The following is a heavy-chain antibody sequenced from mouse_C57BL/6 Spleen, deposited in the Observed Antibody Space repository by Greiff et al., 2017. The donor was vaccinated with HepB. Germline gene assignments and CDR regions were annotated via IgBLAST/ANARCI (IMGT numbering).Heavy chain of an antibody. CDR1: GFTFSDYG. CDR2: ISSGSSTI. D-gene: IGHD3-2*02. V-gene: IGHV5-17*01. Sequence: EVKLVESGGGLVKPGGSLKLSCAASGFTFSDYGMHWVRQAPEKGLEWVAYISSGSSTIYYADTVKGRFTISRDNAKNTLFLQMTSLRSEDTAMYYCARETAQATDAMDYWGQGTSVTVSS. J-gene: IGHJ4*01. CDR3: ARETAQATDAMDY.